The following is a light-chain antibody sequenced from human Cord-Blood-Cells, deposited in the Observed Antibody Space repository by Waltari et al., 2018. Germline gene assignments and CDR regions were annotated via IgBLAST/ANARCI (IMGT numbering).Light chain of an antibody. CDR3: VLYMGSGIWV. J-gene: IGLJ3*02. V-gene: IGLV8-61*01. CDR1: SGSVSTRYY. CDR2: STN. Sequence: QPVVTPDPSFSLSPGGTFPFTCLLTSGSVSTRYYPSWYQQTPGQAPRTLIYSTNTRSSGVPDRFSGSIIGNKAALTITGAQADDESDYYCVLYMGSGIWVFGGGNKLTVL.